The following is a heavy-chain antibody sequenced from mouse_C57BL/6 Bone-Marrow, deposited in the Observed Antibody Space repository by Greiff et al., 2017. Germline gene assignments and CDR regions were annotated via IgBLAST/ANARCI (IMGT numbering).Heavy chain of an antibody. CDR2: IYPYNGVS. J-gene: IGHJ4*01. Sequence: VQLQQSGPELVKPGASVKISCKASGYSFTGYYMNWVKQSHGNILDWIGYIYPYNGVSSYNQKFKGKATLTVDKSSSTAYMELRSLTSEDSAVYYCARRKRKSRGWCRAMDYWGQGTSVTVSS. CDR3: ARRKRKSRGWCRAMDY. V-gene: IGHV1-31*01. CDR1: GYSFTGYY. D-gene: IGHD1-1*02.